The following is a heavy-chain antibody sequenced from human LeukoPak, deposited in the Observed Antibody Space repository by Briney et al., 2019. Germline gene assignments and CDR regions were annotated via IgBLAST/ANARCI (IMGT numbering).Heavy chain of an antibody. J-gene: IGHJ4*02. CDR2: INHSGST. CDR3: ARRLWSGSYKLFDY. V-gene: IGHV4-34*01. CDR1: GGSFSGYY. Sequence: SETLSLTCAVYGGSFSGYYWSWIRQPPGKGLEWIGEINHSGSTNYNPSLKSRVTISVDTSKNQFSLKLSSVTAADTAVYYCARRLWSGSYKLFDYWGQGTLVTVSS. D-gene: IGHD3-3*01.